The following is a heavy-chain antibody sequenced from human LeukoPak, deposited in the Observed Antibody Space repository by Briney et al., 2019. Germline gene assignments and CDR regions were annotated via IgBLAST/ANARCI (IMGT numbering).Heavy chain of an antibody. D-gene: IGHD3-22*01. J-gene: IGHJ4*02. Sequence: GGSLRLSCEVSGFTFTDYWMSWVRQAPGKGLEWVSAISGSGGSTYYADSVKGRFTISRDNSKNTLYLQMNSLRAEDTAVYYCAKYDYYDSSGYYSDYWGQGTLVTVSS. CDR1: GFTFTDYW. CDR3: AKYDYYDSSGYYSDY. V-gene: IGHV3-23*01. CDR2: ISGSGGST.